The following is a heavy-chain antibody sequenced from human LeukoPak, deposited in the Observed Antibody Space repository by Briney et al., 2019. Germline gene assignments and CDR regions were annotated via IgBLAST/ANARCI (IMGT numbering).Heavy chain of an antibody. CDR2: INHSGST. Sequence: SETLSLTCGVYGGSFSGYYWSWIRQPPGKGLEWIGEINHSGSTNYNPSLKSRVTISVDTSKNQFSLKLRSVTAVDTAVYYCARRYSSGWYPPWYFDLWGRGTLVTVSS. CDR3: ARRYSSGWYPPWYFDL. V-gene: IGHV4-34*01. J-gene: IGHJ2*01. CDR1: GGSFSGYY. D-gene: IGHD6-19*01.